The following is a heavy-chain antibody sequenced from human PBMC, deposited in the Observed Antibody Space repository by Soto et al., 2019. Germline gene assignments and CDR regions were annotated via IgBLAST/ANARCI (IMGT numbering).Heavy chain of an antibody. CDR3: AAGVGYCSSTSCSGAFDI. CDR1: GGTFSSYA. V-gene: IGHV1-69*05. D-gene: IGHD2-2*01. Sequence: SVKVSCKASGGTFSSYAISWVRQAPGQGLEWMGGIIPIFGTANYAQKFQERVTITRDMSTSTAYMELSSLRSEDTAVYYCAAGVGYCSSTSCSGAFDIWGQGTMVTVSS. CDR2: IIPIFGTA. J-gene: IGHJ3*02.